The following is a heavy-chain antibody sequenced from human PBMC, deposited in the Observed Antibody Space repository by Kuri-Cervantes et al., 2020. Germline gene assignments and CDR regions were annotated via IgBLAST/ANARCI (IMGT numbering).Heavy chain of an antibody. CDR3: ARGRMVRGAKPLFWFDL. CDR1: GYTFTSYD. J-gene: IGHJ5*02. Sequence: ASVKVSCKASGYTFTSYDINWVRQATGQGLEWMGWMNPNSGNTGYAQKFQGRVTMTRNTSISTAYMELSSLRSEDTAVYYCARGRMVRGAKPLFWFDLWGQGTLVTVSS. D-gene: IGHD3-10*01. CDR2: MNPNSGNT. V-gene: IGHV1-8*01.